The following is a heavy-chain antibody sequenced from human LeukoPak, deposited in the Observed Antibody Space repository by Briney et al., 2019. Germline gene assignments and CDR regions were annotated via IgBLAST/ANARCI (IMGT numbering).Heavy chain of an antibody. CDR1: GGSISSGGYY. V-gene: IGHV4-31*03. CDR2: IYYSGST. Sequence: SETLSLTCTVSGGSISSGGYYWSWIRQHPGKGLEWIGYIYYSGSTYYNPSLKSRVTISVDTSKNQFSLKLSSVTAADTAVYYCAGGRGLYGSGSYNFDYWGQGTLVIVSS. CDR3: AGGRGLYGSGSYNFDY. D-gene: IGHD3-10*01. J-gene: IGHJ4*02.